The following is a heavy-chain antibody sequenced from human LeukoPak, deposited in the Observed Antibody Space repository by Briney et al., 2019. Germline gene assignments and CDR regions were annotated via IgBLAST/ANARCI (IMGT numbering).Heavy chain of an antibody. J-gene: IGHJ2*01. CDR1: GFTFSSYA. Sequence: GGSLRLSCAASGFTFSSYAMHWVRQAPGKGLEWVAVISYDGSNKYYADSVKGRFTISRDNSKSTLYLQMNSLRAEDTAVYYCAKAPELSFWYFDLWGRGTLVTVSS. CDR2: ISYDGSNK. CDR3: AKAPELSFWYFDL. D-gene: IGHD1-14*01. V-gene: IGHV3-30*04.